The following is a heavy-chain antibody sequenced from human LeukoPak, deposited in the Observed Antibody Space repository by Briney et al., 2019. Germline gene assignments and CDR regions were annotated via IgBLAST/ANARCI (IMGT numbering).Heavy chain of an antibody. CDR2: IYSGGST. Sequence: LSLTCTVSGGSVSTGTYFWSWVRQAPGKGLEWVSVIYSGGSTYYADSVKGRFTISRDNSKNTLYLQMNSLRAEDTAVYYCAKEAIGDVPYFDYWGQGTLVTVSS. D-gene: IGHD3-10*02. V-gene: IGHV3-53*01. CDR1: GGSVSTGTY. J-gene: IGHJ4*02. CDR3: AKEAIGDVPYFDY.